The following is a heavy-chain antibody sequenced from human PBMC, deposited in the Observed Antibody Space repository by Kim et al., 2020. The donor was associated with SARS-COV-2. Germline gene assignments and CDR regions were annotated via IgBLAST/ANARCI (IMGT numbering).Heavy chain of an antibody. CDR1: GFTFSSYS. CDR2: ISSSSSYI. D-gene: IGHD3-10*01. V-gene: IGHV3-21*01. J-gene: IGHJ6*02. CDR3: ARDGVASAMVRGVITPSYYYYYYGMDV. Sequence: GGSLRLSCAASGFTFSSYSMNWVRQAPGKGLEWVSSISSSSSYIYYADSVKGRFTISRDNAKNSLYLQMNSLRAEDTAVYYCARDGVASAMVRGVITPSYYYYYYGMDVWGQGTTVTVSS.